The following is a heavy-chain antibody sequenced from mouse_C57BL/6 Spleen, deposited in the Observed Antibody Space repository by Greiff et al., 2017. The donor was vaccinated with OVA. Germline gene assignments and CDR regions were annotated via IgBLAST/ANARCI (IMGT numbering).Heavy chain of an antibody. D-gene: IGHD4-1*01. CDR3: ARKGANWDWYFDV. V-gene: IGHV1-69*01. Sequence: QVQLQQPGAELVMPGASVKLSCKASGYTFTSYWIHWVKQRPGQGLEWIGEIDPSDSYTNYNQKFKGKSTLTVDKSSSTAYMQLSSLTSEDSAVYYCARKGANWDWYFDVWGTGTTVTVSS. CDR1: GYTFTSYW. CDR2: IDPSDSYT. J-gene: IGHJ1*03.